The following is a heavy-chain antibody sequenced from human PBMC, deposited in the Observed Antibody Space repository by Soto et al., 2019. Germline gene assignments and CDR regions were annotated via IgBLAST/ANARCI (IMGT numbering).Heavy chain of an antibody. V-gene: IGHV3-30*18. Sequence: GGALRVCCAASGFTFSSCAMHWVRQAPGKGLEWVAVISYDGSNKYYADSVKGRFTISRDNSKNTLYLQMNSLRAEDTAVYYCAKAAGYWYDSSGSFDYWGQGT. D-gene: IGHD3-22*01. CDR3: AKAAGYWYDSSGSFDY. CDR1: GFTFSSCA. CDR2: ISYDGSNK. J-gene: IGHJ4*02.